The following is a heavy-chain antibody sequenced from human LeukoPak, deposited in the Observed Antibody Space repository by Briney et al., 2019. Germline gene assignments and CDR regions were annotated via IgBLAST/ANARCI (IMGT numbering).Heavy chain of an antibody. CDR2: IYSGGST. J-gene: IGHJ4*02. D-gene: IGHD2-2*01. Sequence: GESLRLSCAASGFTVSSNHMSWVRQAPGKGLEWVSVIYSGGSTYYADSVKGRFTISRDNSKNTLYLQMNSLRAEDTAVYYCARDPNGYCSSTSCYGDDYWGQGTLVTVSS. V-gene: IGHV3-66*01. CDR3: ARDPNGYCSSTSCYGDDY. CDR1: GFTVSSNH.